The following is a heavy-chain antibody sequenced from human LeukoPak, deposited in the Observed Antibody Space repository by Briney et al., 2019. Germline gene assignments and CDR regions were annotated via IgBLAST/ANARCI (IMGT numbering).Heavy chain of an antibody. J-gene: IGHJ5*02. CDR2: IKGNGLTT. CDR3: ARAPPMVRGVIDWFDP. D-gene: IGHD3-10*01. V-gene: IGHV3-11*04. CDR1: GFTFSDYY. Sequence: GGSLRLSCAASGFTFSDYYMTWIRQAPGKGLEWLSHIKGNGLTTYYADSVKGRFTISRDNARNSLFLQMNSLRAEDTAVYYCARAPPMVRGVIDWFDPWGQGTLVTVSS.